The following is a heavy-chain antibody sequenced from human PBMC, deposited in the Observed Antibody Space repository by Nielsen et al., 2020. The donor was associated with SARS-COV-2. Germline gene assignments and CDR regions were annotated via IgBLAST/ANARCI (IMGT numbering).Heavy chain of an antibody. CDR3: ARSIMITFGGVINWFDP. J-gene: IGHJ5*02. CDR2: IYYTGST. D-gene: IGHD3-16*01. CDR1: GGSISSYY. V-gene: IGHV4-59*12. Sequence: SETLSLTCTVSGGSISSYYWNWIRQAPGKALEWIGYIYYTGSTYYNPSLQSRLTISLDTSKNQFSLKLSSVTAADTAVYYCARSIMITFGGVINWFDPWGQGTLVTVSS.